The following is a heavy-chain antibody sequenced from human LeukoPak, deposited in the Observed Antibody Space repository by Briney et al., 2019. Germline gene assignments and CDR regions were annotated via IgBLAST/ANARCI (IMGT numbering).Heavy chain of an antibody. D-gene: IGHD2-21*02. CDR2: ISSSSSTI. CDR1: AFSFSDYS. J-gene: IGHJ6*03. Sequence: GGSLRLSCAASAFSFSDYSMNWVRQAPGKGLEWVSYISSSSSTIYYADSVKGRFTISRDNAKNSLYLQMNSLRAEDTAVYYCARDTRLLLSYYYYYMDVWGKGTTVTVSS. V-gene: IGHV3-48*01. CDR3: ARDTRLLLSYYYYYMDV.